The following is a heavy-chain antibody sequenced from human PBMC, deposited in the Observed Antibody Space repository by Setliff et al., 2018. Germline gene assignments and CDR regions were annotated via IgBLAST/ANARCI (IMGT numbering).Heavy chain of an antibody. CDR3: VRGPGPSVVVAIPFDH. D-gene: IGHD3-22*01. J-gene: IGHJ4*02. Sequence: AAVKVSCKTSGYAFINFGMSWVRQAPGQGLEWMGWISPVYGIANYARKFQGRVTMNADTSTTTAYLELTSLRYDDTAVYYCVRGPGPSVVVAIPFDHWGQGSLVTVSS. CDR1: GYAFINFG. CDR2: ISPVYGIA. V-gene: IGHV1-18*01.